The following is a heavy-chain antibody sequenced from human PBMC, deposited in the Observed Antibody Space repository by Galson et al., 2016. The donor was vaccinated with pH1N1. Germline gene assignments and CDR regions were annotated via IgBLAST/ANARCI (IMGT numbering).Heavy chain of an antibody. V-gene: IGHV5-51*03. CDR3: ARQYDFGDYRGNAFDI. CDR2: VNPGGSTI. J-gene: IGHJ3*02. D-gene: IGHD4-17*01. Sequence: QSGAEVTKPGESLKISCKASGYIFTSQWIAWVRQVPGKGLEWVGVVNPGGSTIRYSPSFQCQVTFSSDKSISTAYLQWISLRASDPAMYYCARQYDFGDYRGNAFDIWGQGTVVIVSS. CDR1: GYIFTSQW.